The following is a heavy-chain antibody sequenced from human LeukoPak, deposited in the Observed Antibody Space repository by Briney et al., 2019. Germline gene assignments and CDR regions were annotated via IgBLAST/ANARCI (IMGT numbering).Heavy chain of an antibody. CDR2: ISWNSGSI. Sequence: PGGSLRLSCAASGFTFDDYAMHWVRQAPGKGLEWVSGISWNSGSIGYADSVKGRFTISRDNAKNSVYLQMNSLRAEDTAVYYCARFGGFGDYWGQGTLVTVSS. V-gene: IGHV3-9*01. J-gene: IGHJ4*02. CDR3: ARFGGFGDY. D-gene: IGHD3-16*01. CDR1: GFTFDDYA.